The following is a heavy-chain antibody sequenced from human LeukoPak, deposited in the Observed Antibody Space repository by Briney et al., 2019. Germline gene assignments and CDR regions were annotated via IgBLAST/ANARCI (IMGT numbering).Heavy chain of an antibody. CDR1: GGSFSGYY. CDR3: ARVGATTRAWFDP. CDR2: INHSGST. Sequence: SETLSLTCAVYGGSFSGYYWSWIRQPPGKGLEWIGEINHSGSTNSNPSLKSRVTISVDTSKTQFSLKLSSVTAADTAVYYCARVGATTRAWFDPWGQGTLVTVSS. J-gene: IGHJ5*02. V-gene: IGHV4-34*01. D-gene: IGHD1-26*01.